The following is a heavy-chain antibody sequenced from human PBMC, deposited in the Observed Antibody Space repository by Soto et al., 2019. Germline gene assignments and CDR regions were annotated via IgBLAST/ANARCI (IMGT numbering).Heavy chain of an antibody. CDR3: ARDPYGDMDRGLDV. J-gene: IGHJ6*02. CDR2: IYSGGST. Sequence: HPGGSLRLSCGASGFSVSDNFINWVRQAPGKGLEWVSIIYSGGSTFYADSVRGRFTISRDNSKNTLYFQMSSLRAEDTAVYYCARDPYGDMDRGLDVWGQGTSVTVSS. V-gene: IGHV3-53*01. CDR1: GFSVSDNF. D-gene: IGHD2-8*01.